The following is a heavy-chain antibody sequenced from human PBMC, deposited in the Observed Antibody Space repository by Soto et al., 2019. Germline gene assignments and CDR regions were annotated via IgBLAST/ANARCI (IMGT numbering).Heavy chain of an antibody. J-gene: IGHJ6*02. CDR2: IIPIFGTA. D-gene: IGHD4-17*01. V-gene: IGHV1-69*12. CDR1: GGTFSSYA. CDR3: ARDTGPDYRYYYGMDV. Sequence: QVQLVQSGAEVKKPGSSVKVSCKASGGTFSSYAISWVRQAPGQGLEWMGGIIPIFGTANYAQKFQGRVTITADESTSPADMELSSLRSEDTAVYYCARDTGPDYRYYYGMDVWGQGTTVTVSS.